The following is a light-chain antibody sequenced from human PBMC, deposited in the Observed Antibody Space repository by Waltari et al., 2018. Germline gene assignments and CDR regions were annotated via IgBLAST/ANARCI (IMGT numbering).Light chain of an antibody. Sequence: EIVVTQSPATLSVSPGERVTLSCRASQNVGTSLAWYQQKPGQTPRLVIFGAYSRASGVPARFSGSGSGTDFTLAISSLQSEDFAVYYCQQYEDWPRHSFGGGTKVQIE. CDR3: QQYEDWPRHS. CDR1: QNVGTS. CDR2: GAY. J-gene: IGKJ4*01. V-gene: IGKV3-15*01.